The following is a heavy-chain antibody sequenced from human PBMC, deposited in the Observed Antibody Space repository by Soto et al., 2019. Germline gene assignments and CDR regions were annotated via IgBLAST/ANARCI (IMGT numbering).Heavy chain of an antibody. CDR1: GYTFTSYG. J-gene: IGHJ5*02. CDR2: ISAYNGNT. D-gene: IGHD6-25*01. CDR3: ARDERAQGFDP. V-gene: IGHV1-18*01. Sequence: QVQLVQSGAEVKKPGASVKVSCKASGYTFTSYGISWVRQAPGXXXEWMGXISAYNGNTNYAQKLQGRVTMTTDTXTXTAXXELRSLRSDDTAVYYCARDERAQGFDPWGQGTLVTVSS.